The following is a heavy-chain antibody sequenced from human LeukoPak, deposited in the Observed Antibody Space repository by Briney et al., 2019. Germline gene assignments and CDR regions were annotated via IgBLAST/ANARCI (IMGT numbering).Heavy chain of an antibody. V-gene: IGHV1-69*04. D-gene: IGHD3-10*01. CDR1: GGTFSSYA. CDR3: ASERRDYYSSGSYYLPN. Sequence: SVKVSCKASGGTFSSYAISWVRQAPGQGLEWMGRIIPILGIANYAQKFQGRVTITADKSTSTAYMELSSLRSEDTAVYYCASERRDYYSSGSYYLPNWGQGTLVTVSS. J-gene: IGHJ4*02. CDR2: IIPILGIA.